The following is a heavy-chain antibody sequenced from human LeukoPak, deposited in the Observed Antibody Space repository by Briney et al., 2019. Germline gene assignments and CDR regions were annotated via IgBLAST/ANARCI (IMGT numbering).Heavy chain of an antibody. CDR3: ARYDYGRSGFDY. D-gene: IGHD5-12*01. V-gene: IGHV3-21*01. Sequence: GGSLRLSCAASGFTFSSYSMNWVRQAPGKGLEWVSSISSTSGYIYYADSVKGRFTISRDNAKNSLYLQMNSLRAEDTAVYYCARYDYGRSGFDYWGQGTLVTVSS. CDR2: ISSTSGYI. CDR1: GFTFSSYS. J-gene: IGHJ4*02.